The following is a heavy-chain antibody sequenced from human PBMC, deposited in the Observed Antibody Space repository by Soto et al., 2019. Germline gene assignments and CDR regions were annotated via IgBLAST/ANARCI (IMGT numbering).Heavy chain of an antibody. D-gene: IGHD3-16*01. J-gene: IGHJ5*02. V-gene: IGHV3-74*01. CDR3: GRGGFLDWIDR. Sequence: EVQLGESGGGLVHPGGSLRLSCAASGFTFYSHWMHWVRQGPGKELVWVSGIISDGSRPIYADSVKGRFTISRDNANNAVGLQRNSLRDHHTAVYYCGRGGFLDWIDRCGQGNLVTVSS. CDR1: GFTFYSHW. CDR2: IISDGSRP.